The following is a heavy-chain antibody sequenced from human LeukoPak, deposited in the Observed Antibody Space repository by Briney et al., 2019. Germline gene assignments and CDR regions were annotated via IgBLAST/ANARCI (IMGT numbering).Heavy chain of an antibody. J-gene: IGHJ4*02. CDR3: ARSDWGVLYCGEDCYLDL. CDR2: IYRGEKT. V-gene: IGHV3-66*01. Sequence: GGSLRLSCEASGFGVSSNYINWVRQAPGKGLEWVSVIYRGEKTYYADSVKGRFNISRDSSKITVFLQMNSLRAEDTAIYYCARSDWGVLYCGEDCYLDLWGQGTLVTVSS. D-gene: IGHD2-21*02. CDR1: GFGVSSNY.